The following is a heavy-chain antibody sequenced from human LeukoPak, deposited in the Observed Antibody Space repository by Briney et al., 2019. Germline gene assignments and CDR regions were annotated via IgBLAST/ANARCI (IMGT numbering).Heavy chain of an antibody. J-gene: IGHJ3*02. CDR3: ARVAEYGSNYLPFDI. CDR1: GGSISSYY. D-gene: IGHD4/OR15-4a*01. Sequence: KPSETLSLTCTVSGGSISSYYWSWVRQPPGKGLEWIGYIYYSGSTNYNPSLKSRVTISVDTSKNRFSLKLSSVTAADTAVYYYARVAEYGSNYLPFDIWGHGTMVTVSS. V-gene: IGHV4-59*01. CDR2: IYYSGST.